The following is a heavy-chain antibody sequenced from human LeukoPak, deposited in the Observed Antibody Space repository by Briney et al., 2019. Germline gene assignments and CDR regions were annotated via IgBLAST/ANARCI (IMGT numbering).Heavy chain of an antibody. D-gene: IGHD6-13*01. CDR3: AREAAVGTLLTFDY. J-gene: IGHJ4*02. CDR1: GGNFSNYA. Sequence: GASVRVSCKASGGNFSNYAISWVRQAPGQGFEWMGMIIPIFATANYAQRFQVRLTIITDDSTSTAYMELSSLRSEDTAVYYCAREAAVGTLLTFDYWGQGTLVTVSS. CDR2: IIPIFATA. V-gene: IGHV1-69*05.